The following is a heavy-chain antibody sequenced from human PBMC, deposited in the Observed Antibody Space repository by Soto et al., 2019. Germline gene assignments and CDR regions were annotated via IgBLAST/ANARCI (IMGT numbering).Heavy chain of an antibody. CDR2: IIPIFGTA. CDR3: ARVEYSSSSGSDY. Sequence: SVKVSCKASGGTFSSYAISWVRQAPGQGLEWMGGIIPIFGTANYAQKFQGRVTMTRDTSTSTVYMELSSLRSEDTAVYYCARVEYSSSSGSDYWGQGTLVTVSS. V-gene: IGHV1-69*05. J-gene: IGHJ4*02. D-gene: IGHD6-6*01. CDR1: GGTFSSYA.